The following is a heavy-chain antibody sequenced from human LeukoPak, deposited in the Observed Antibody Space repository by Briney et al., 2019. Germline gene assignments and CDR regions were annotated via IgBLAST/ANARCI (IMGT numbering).Heavy chain of an antibody. Sequence: PSETLSLTCAVYGGSFSGYYWSWIRQPLGKGLEWIGEINHSGSTNYNPSLKSRVTISVDTSKNQFSLKLSSVTAADTAVYYCARGGGYSLYWGQGTLVTVSS. D-gene: IGHD3-10*01. CDR1: GGSFSGYY. CDR2: INHSGST. J-gene: IGHJ4*02. CDR3: ARGGGYSLY. V-gene: IGHV4-34*01.